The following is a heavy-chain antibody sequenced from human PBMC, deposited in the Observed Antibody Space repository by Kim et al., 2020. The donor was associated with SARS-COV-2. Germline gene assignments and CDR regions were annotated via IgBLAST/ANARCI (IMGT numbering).Heavy chain of an antibody. Sequence: GGSLRLSCAASGFTFSSYGMHWVRQAPGKGLEWVAVISYDGSNKYYADSVKGRFTISRDNSKNTLYLQMNSLRAEDTAVYYCAKASSTVTEDYWGQGTLVTVSS. CDR1: GFTFSSYG. V-gene: IGHV3-30*18. J-gene: IGHJ4*02. CDR2: ISYDGSNK. D-gene: IGHD4-17*01. CDR3: AKASSTVTEDY.